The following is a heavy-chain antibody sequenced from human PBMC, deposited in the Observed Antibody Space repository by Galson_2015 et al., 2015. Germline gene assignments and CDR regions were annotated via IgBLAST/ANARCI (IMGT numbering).Heavy chain of an antibody. J-gene: IGHJ6*02. CDR2: INAGNGNT. Sequence: SVKVSCKASGYTFTSYAMHWVRQAPGQRLEWMGWINAGNGNTKYSQKFQGRVTITRDTSASTAYMELSSLRSEDTAVYYCARASGGGSGSYYYGMDVWGQGTTVTVSS. D-gene: IGHD3-10*01. CDR3: ARASGGGSGSYYYGMDV. V-gene: IGHV1-3*01. CDR1: GYTFTSYA.